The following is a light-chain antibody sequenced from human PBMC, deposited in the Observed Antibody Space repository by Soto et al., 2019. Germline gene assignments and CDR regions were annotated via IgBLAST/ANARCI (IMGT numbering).Light chain of an antibody. Sequence: DIQLTQSPSSLSASVGDRVTITSRASQNIANYLNWYQQKPGTAPKLLIYDASSLESGVPSRFSGSGSGTEFTLTISSLQPDDFETYYCQQYNSYSWTFGQGTKVDI. V-gene: IGKV1-5*01. CDR3: QQYNSYSWT. J-gene: IGKJ1*01. CDR2: DAS. CDR1: QNIANY.